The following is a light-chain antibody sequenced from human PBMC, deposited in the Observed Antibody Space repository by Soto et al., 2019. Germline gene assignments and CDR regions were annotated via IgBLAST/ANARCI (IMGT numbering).Light chain of an antibody. J-gene: IGLJ1*01. CDR3: NSYTSKSTGV. Sequence: QSALTQPASVSGAPGQSITISCTGTSSDVGGYNYVSWYQHHPGKAPKLIIYEVSNRPSGVSNRFSGSKSGKTASLTISGLQAEDEADYYCNSYTSKSTGVFGTGTKVTVL. CDR1: SSDVGGYNY. V-gene: IGLV2-14*01. CDR2: EVS.